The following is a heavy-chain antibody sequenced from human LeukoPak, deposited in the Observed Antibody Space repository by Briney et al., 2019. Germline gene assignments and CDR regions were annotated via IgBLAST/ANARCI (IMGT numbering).Heavy chain of an antibody. CDR1: GCSISSSSYY. V-gene: IGHV4-39*07. J-gene: IGHJ4*02. D-gene: IGHD5-24*01. CDR3: ARSFRQKMATIGGFDY. CDR2: IYYSGST. Sequence: SETLSLTCTVSGCSISSSSYYWGWIRQPPGKGLEWIGSIYYSGSTYYNPSLKSRVTISVDTSKNQFSLKLSSVTAADTAVYYCARSFRQKMATIGGFDYWGQGTLVTVSS.